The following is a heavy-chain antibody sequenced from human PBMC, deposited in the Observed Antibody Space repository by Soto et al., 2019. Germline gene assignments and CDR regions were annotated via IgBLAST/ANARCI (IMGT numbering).Heavy chain of an antibody. J-gene: IGHJ4*02. V-gene: IGHV1-18*01. Sequence: ASVKVSCKTSGYSFTTFGVSWVRQAPGQGLQWMGWISPNSGSTKYAENFQVRVTMTTDTSTTTAYMELRSLRSDDTAVYYCALLSAVKDIDYFDYWGPGTLVTVSS. CDR1: GYSFTTFG. CDR3: ALLSAVKDIDYFDY. CDR2: ISPNSGST. D-gene: IGHD3-22*01.